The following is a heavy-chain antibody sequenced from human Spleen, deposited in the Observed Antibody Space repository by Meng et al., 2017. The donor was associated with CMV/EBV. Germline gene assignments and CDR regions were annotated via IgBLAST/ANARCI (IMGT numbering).Heavy chain of an antibody. CDR2: INESGRT. J-gene: IGHJ5*02. CDR3: ARGKGFCSGGSCLNWFDP. CDR1: SCSGYF. Sequence: SCSGYFWTGLRQPPGEGLEWIGEINESGRTNYKPSLKSRVSMSIDTSKNQLSLKLSSVTAADTAVYYCARGKGFCSGGSCLNWFDPWGQGTLVTVSS. V-gene: IGHV4-34*01. D-gene: IGHD2-15*01.